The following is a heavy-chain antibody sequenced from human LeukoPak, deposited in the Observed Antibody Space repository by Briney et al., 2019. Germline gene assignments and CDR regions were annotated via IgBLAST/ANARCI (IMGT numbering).Heavy chain of an antibody. J-gene: IGHJ6*03. Sequence: SETLSLTCTVSGGSISSYYWSWIRQPAGKGLEWIGRIYTSGSTNYNPSLKSRVTISVDTSKNQFSLKLSSVTAADTAVYYCARGFYGSGSYSPPYYMDVWGKGTTVTISS. CDR1: GGSISSYY. CDR2: IYTSGST. V-gene: IGHV4-4*07. CDR3: ARGFYGSGSYSPPYYMDV. D-gene: IGHD3-10*01.